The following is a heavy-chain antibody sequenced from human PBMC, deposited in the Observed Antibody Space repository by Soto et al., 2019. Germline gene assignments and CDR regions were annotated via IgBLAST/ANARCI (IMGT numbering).Heavy chain of an antibody. D-gene: IGHD3-3*01. CDR3: AKDPFTYYDFWSGYQNWFDP. CDR2: ISYDGSNK. V-gene: IGHV3-30*18. J-gene: IGHJ5*02. CDR1: GFTFSSYG. Sequence: GGSLRLSCAASGFTFSSYGMHWVRQAPGKGLEWVAVISYDGSNKYYADSVKGRFTISRDNSKNTLYLQMNSLRAEDTAVYYCAKDPFTYYDFWSGYQNWFDPWGQGTLVTVSS.